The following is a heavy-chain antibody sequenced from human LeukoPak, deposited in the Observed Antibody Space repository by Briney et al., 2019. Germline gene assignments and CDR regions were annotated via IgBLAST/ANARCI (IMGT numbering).Heavy chain of an antibody. V-gene: IGHV4-30-4*08. Sequence: SQTLSLTCTVSGGSISSGDYYWTWIRQPPGKGLEWIGEINHSGSTNYNPSLKSRVTISVDTSKNQFSLKLSSVTAADTAVYYCARRRIAARQKYNWFDPWGQGTLVTVSS. CDR1: GGSISSGDYY. D-gene: IGHD6-6*01. CDR2: INHSGST. J-gene: IGHJ5*02. CDR3: ARRRIAARQKYNWFDP.